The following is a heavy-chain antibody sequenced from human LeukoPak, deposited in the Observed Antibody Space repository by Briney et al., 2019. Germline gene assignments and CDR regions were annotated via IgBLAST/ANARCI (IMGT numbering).Heavy chain of an antibody. CDR3: ARLAVAGAFDI. D-gene: IGHD6-19*01. CDR2: SSSSSSYI. Sequence: PGGSLRLSRAASGFTFSSYSMNWVRQAPGKGVEGVSYSSSSSSYIYYADSVKGRFTISRDNAKKSMYLQRNSLRAEDTSVYYGARLAVAGAFDIWGQGTMVTVS. CDR1: GFTFSSYS. V-gene: IGHV3-21*01. J-gene: IGHJ3*02.